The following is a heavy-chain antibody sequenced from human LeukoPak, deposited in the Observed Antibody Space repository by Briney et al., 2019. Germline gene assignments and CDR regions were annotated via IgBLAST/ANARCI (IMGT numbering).Heavy chain of an antibody. Sequence: GGSLRLSCAASGFTFSSFWMHWVRQAPGKGLVWVSRINSVGSSTSYADSVKGRFTISRDNAKNTLYLQMNSLRAEDTAVYYCARERTSGWDAFDFWGQGPLVTVSS. D-gene: IGHD6-19*01. CDR3: ARERTSGWDAFDF. V-gene: IGHV3-74*01. CDR1: GFTFSSFW. J-gene: IGHJ4*02. CDR2: INSVGSST.